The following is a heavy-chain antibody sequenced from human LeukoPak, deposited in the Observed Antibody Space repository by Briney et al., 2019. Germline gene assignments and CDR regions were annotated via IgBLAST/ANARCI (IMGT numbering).Heavy chain of an antibody. J-gene: IGHJ5*02. Sequence: SGGSLRLSCAASGFTFSSYSMNWVRQAPGKGLEWVSSISSSSSYIYYADSVKGRFTISRDNAKNSLYLQMNSLRAEDTAVYYCARDFQGGPNDPWGQGTLVTVSS. CDR1: GFTFSSYS. V-gene: IGHV3-21*01. CDR3: ARDFQGGPNDP. CDR2: ISSSSSYI. D-gene: IGHD2-15*01.